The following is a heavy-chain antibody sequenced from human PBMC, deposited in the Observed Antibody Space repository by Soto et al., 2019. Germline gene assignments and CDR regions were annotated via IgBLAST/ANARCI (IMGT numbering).Heavy chain of an antibody. CDR2: ISGSGTTI. CDR1: GFTFSDHY. CDR3: ASDPYYYASDY. Sequence: QVQLVESGGGLVKPGGSLRLSCAASGFTFSDHYMTWIRQAPGKGLEWVSYISGSGTTIYYTDSVKGRVTVSRDNAKNSVYLQMNSLRAEDTAVYYCASDPYYYASDYWGQGTLVTVSS. J-gene: IGHJ4*02. V-gene: IGHV3-11*01. D-gene: IGHD3-10*01.